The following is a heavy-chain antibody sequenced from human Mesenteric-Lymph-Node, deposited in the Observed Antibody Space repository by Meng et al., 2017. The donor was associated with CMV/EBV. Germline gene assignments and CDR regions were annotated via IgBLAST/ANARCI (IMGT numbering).Heavy chain of an antibody. V-gene: IGHV3-21*01. CDR1: GFTFSNAW. Sequence: GGSLRLSCATSGFTFSNAWMSCVRQAPGQGLEWVSSISGRGTFIYYADSVKGRFTISRDSAEKSVYLQMSSVRVEDMAVYYCVRGGDFRYGMDVWGQGTTVTVSS. CDR2: ISGRGTFI. CDR3: VRGGDFRYGMDV. D-gene: IGHD3-3*01. J-gene: IGHJ6*02.